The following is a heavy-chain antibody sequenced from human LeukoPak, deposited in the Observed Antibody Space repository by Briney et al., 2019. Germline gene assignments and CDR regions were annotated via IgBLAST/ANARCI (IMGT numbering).Heavy chain of an antibody. CDR1: GGSVSSGSYY. CDR3: ARGPPVTTEY. V-gene: IGHV4-61*01. Sequence: SGTLSLTCSVSGGSVSSGSYYWSWIRQPPGKGLEWIGYISYSGSTNYNPSLKSRVTISVDTSKNQFSLKLSSVTAADTAVYYCARGPPVTTEYWGQGTLVTVSS. CDR2: ISYSGST. D-gene: IGHD4-17*01. J-gene: IGHJ4*02.